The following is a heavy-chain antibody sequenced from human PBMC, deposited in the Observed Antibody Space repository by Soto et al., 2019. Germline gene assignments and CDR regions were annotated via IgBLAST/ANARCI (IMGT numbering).Heavy chain of an antibody. D-gene: IGHD6-6*01. Sequence: QVQLVESGRGVVQPGRSLRLSCAASGFTFSSYAMHWVRQAPGKGLEWVAVISYDGTNKYYPDSVRGRFTISRDNSKNTLYLQMNSLRAEDTAVYFCARGGGIAARPSAWYFDLWGRGTLVSVSS. CDR3: ARGGGIAARPSAWYFDL. CDR2: ISYDGTNK. CDR1: GFTFSSYA. V-gene: IGHV3-30-3*01. J-gene: IGHJ2*01.